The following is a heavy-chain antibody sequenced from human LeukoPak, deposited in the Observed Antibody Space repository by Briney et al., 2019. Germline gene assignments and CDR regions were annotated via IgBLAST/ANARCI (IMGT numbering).Heavy chain of an antibody. CDR2: IDHSGST. D-gene: IGHD2-15*01. CDR1: GGSISSNW. J-gene: IGHJ3*01. Sequence: SETLSLTCAVSGGSISSNWWSWVRQPPGKGLEWIGEIDHSGSTYYNPSLKSRVTISVDTSKNQFSLKLSSVTAADTAVYYCARGVVVVAATSWGQGTMVTVSS. CDR3: ARGVVVVAATS. V-gene: IGHV4-4*02.